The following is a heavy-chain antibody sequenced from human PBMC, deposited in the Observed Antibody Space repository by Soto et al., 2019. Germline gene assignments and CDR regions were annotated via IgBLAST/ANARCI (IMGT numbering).Heavy chain of an antibody. CDR1: GGSVSTSFW. CDR3: ARSLNYDFWRDGVRHFYFDI. CDR2: MYHGGRP. Sequence: QVQLQESGPGLVKPSGTLSLTCAVSGGSVSTSFWWNWVRQSPGKGLERNGHMYHGGRPTYNPSLKNRVTMKLDTSKNQFSLRLTSVTAADTAVYYCARSLNYDFWRDGVRHFYFDIWGQGILVTVSS. D-gene: IGHD3-3*01. J-gene: IGHJ4*02. V-gene: IGHV4-4*02.